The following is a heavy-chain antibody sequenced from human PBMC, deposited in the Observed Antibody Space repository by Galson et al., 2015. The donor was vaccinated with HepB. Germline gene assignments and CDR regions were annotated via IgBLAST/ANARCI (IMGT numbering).Heavy chain of an antibody. J-gene: IGHJ6*03. CDR1: GFTFGDYA. V-gene: IGHV3-49*03. Sequence: SLRLSCAASGFTFGDYAMSWFRQAPGKGLEWVGFIRSNAYGGTTEYAASVKGRFTISRDDSKSIAYLQMNSLKTEDTAVYYCTRDLGPFEYSTSYYMDVWGKGTTVTVSS. CDR3: TRDLGPFEYSTSYYMDV. CDR2: IRSNAYGGTT. D-gene: IGHD2-2*01.